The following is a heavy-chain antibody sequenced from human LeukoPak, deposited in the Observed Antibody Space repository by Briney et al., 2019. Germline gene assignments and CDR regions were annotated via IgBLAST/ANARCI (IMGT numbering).Heavy chain of an antibody. Sequence: SETLSLTCTVSVGSISSYYWSWIRQPPGKGLEWIGYIYYSGSTNYNPSLKSRVTISVDTSKNQFSLKLRSVTAADTAVYYCARDHSGTNYVMDWGQGTLVTVSS. CDR3: ARDHSGTNYVMD. J-gene: IGHJ4*02. D-gene: IGHD4/OR15-4a*01. CDR1: VGSISSYY. V-gene: IGHV4-59*01. CDR2: IYYSGST.